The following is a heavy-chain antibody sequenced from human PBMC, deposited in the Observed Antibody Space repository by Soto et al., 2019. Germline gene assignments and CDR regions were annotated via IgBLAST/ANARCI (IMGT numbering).Heavy chain of an antibody. CDR2: ISSDESHK. CDR3: VRGKDYGVYLDF. J-gene: IGHJ4*02. Sequence: GGSLRLSCAASGFTFSTSAIHWVCQAPGKGLEWVALISSDESHKSYADSVQGRFIISRDNAKTSLYLQMNSLRAEDTAVYYCVRGKDYGVYLDFWGQGTPVTVSS. D-gene: IGHD4-17*01. CDR1: GFTFSTSA. V-gene: IGHV3-30*04.